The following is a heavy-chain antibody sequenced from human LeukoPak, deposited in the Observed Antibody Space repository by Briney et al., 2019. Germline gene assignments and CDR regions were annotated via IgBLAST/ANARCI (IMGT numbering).Heavy chain of an antibody. D-gene: IGHD1-26*01. CDR1: GFTVSSNY. CDR3: TSGQWAPGLDY. V-gene: IGHV3-53*01. CDR2: VYSGGST. J-gene: IGHJ4*02. Sequence: PGGSLRLSCAASGFTVSSNYMSWVRQAPGKGLEWVSVVYSGGSTYYADSVKGRFTISRDNSKNSLYLQMNSLRAEDTAVYYCTSGQWAPGLDYWGQGTLVTVSS.